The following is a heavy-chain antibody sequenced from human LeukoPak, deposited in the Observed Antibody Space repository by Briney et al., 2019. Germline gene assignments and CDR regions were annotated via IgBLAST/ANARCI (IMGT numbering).Heavy chain of an antibody. CDR1: GFTFSSYA. V-gene: IGHV3-23*01. CDR3: AKGRWGVTPPFDS. D-gene: IGHD4-23*01. CDR2: ISGDGRKK. J-gene: IGHJ4*02. Sequence: GGSLRLSCAASGFTFSSYAMSWVRQAPGKGLEWVSGISGDGRKKYYTDSVEGRFTISRDNSKNTLYLQMNSLRAEDTAIYYCAKGRWGVTPPFDSWGQGTLVFVSS.